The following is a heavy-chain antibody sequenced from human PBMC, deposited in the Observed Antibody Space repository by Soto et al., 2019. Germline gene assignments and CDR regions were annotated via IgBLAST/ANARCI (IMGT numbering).Heavy chain of an antibody. V-gene: IGHV4-59*01. J-gene: IGHJ4*01. D-gene: IGHD3-22*01. Sequence: PSETLSLTCTVSGGSISGYYWAWTRQPPGKGLEWIGFIYYTGLTNYKPSLKSRLTISVDTSKNWSSLRLNSVTAADTAVYYCARGVYDSRGYSYYFDYWGKGSLVTVSS. CDR1: GGSISGYY. CDR3: ARGVYDSRGYSYYFDY. CDR2: IYYTGLT.